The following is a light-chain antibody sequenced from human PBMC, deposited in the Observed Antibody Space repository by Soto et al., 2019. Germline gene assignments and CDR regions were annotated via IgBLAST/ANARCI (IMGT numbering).Light chain of an antibody. CDR3: KQYDTYSK. CDR2: KAS. J-gene: IGKJ1*01. CDR1: QSISIW. Sequence: DIQMAQAPFTLSASVGDIVTIPWRASQSISIWVVWYQQQPGKAPKLLIYKASTLKSGVPSRFSGSGSGTEFTLTIGSLQPDDFATYYCKQYDTYSKFGQGTKVDIK. V-gene: IGKV1-5*03.